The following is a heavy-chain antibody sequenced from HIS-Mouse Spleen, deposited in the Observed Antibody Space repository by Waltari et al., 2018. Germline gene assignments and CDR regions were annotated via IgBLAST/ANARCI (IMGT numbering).Heavy chain of an antibody. J-gene: IGHJ3*02. CDR3: ARDFHDFWSGYYGGDKKHDAFDI. Sequence: QVQLQESGPGLVKPSETLSLTCTVPGGSISSYYWSWFRQPPGQGLEWIGRIHTSGSTNYNPSLKSRVTMSVDTSKNQFSLKLSSVTAADTAVYYCARDFHDFWSGYYGGDKKHDAFDIWGQGTMVTVSS. CDR2: IHTSGST. D-gene: IGHD3-3*01. CDR1: GGSISSYY. V-gene: IGHV4-4*07.